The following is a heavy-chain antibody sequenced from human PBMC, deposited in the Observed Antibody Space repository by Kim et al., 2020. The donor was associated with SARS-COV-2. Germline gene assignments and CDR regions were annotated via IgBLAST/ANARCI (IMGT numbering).Heavy chain of an antibody. CDR1: GYTFTSYG. CDR3: ARGLLEATGYYYYYNGMDV. J-gene: IGHJ6*02. V-gene: IGHV1-18*01. D-gene: IGHD1-1*01. CDR2: ISAYNGNT. Sequence: ASVKVSCKASGYTFTSYGISWVRQAPGQGLEWMGWISAYNGNTNYAQKLQGRVTMTTDTSTSTAYMELRSLRSDDTAVYYCARGLLEATGYYYYYNGMDVWGQGTTVTVSS.